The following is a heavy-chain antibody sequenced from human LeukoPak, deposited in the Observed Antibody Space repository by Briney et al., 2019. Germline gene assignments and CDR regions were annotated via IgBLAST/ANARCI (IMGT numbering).Heavy chain of an antibody. J-gene: IGHJ4*02. CDR3: ARQEADFWSGYSDY. D-gene: IGHD3-3*01. CDR1: VDSISSSSYY. CDR2: IYYSGST. V-gene: IGHV4-39*01. Sequence: PSETLSLTCTDSVDSISSSSYYWGWIRQPPGKGLEWIGSIYYSGSTYYNPSLKSRVTISVDTSKNQFSLKLSSVTAADTAVYYCARQEADFWSGYSDYWGQGTLVTVSS.